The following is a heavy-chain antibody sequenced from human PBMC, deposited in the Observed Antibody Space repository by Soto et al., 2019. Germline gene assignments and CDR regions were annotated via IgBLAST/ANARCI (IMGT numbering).Heavy chain of an antibody. D-gene: IGHD5-18*01. V-gene: IGHV4-4*02. CDR3: AAHRGATYGPLDY. Sequence: SKTLSLTCALNSGSISNNNWWTWVRQSPGKGLEWIGEIYHSGSTNYNPSLKSRVTISVDKSKNLFSLRLTSMTAADTAMYFCAAHRGATYGPLDYWGQG. J-gene: IGHJ4*02. CDR2: IYHSGST. CDR1: SGSISNNNW.